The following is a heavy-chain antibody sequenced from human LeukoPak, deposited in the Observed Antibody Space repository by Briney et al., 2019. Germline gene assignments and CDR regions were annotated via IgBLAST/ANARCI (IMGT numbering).Heavy chain of an antibody. CDR2: ISWNSGSI. Sequence: PGRSLRLSCAASGFTFDDYAMHWVRQAPGKGLEWVSGISWNSGSIGYADSVKGRFTISRDNAKNTLYLQMNSLRAEDTAVYYCARDLGGYSYGLDYWGQGTLVTVSS. D-gene: IGHD5-18*01. CDR1: GFTFDDYA. V-gene: IGHV3-9*01. J-gene: IGHJ4*02. CDR3: ARDLGGYSYGLDY.